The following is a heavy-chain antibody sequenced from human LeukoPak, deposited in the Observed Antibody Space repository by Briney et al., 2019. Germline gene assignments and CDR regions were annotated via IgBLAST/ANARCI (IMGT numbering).Heavy chain of an antibody. CDR3: ARAADGCNGEDYYYGMDV. J-gene: IGHJ6*02. CDR2: ISSSGSTI. Sequence: GGSLRLSCAASGFTFSDYYMSWIRQAPGKGLEWVSYISSSGSTIYYADSVKGRFTISRDNAKNSLYLQMNSLRAEDTAVYYCARAADGCNGEDYYYGMDVWGQGTTVTVSS. V-gene: IGHV3-11*01. CDR1: GFTFSDYY. D-gene: IGHD5-24*01.